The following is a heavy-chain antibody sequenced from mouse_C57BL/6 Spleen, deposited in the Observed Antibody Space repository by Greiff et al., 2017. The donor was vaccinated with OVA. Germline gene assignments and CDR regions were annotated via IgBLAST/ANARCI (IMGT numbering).Heavy chain of an antibody. CDR3: TRGGGYPYYAMDY. V-gene: IGHV1-15*01. CDR1: GYTFTDYE. Sequence: VKLVESGAELVRPGASVTLSCKASGYTFTDYEMHWVKQTPVHGLEWIGAIDPETGGTAYNQKFKGKAILTADKSSSTAYMELRSLTSEDSAVYYCTRGGGYPYYAMDYWGQGTSVTVSS. CDR2: IDPETGGT. D-gene: IGHD2-2*01. J-gene: IGHJ4*01.